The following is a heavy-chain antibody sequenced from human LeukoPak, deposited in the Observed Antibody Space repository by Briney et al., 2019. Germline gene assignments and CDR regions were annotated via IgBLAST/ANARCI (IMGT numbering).Heavy chain of an antibody. CDR2: IKQDGSEK. J-gene: IGHJ4*02. CDR1: GFTFSSYW. Sequence: GGSLRLSCAASGFTFSSYWMSWVRQAPGKGLEWVANIKQDGSEKYYVDSVKGRFTISRDNAKNSLYLQMNSLRAEDTAVYYCARDPGYGSGSYLSYRGQGTLVTVSS. V-gene: IGHV3-7*01. D-gene: IGHD3-10*01. CDR3: ARDPGYGSGSYLSY.